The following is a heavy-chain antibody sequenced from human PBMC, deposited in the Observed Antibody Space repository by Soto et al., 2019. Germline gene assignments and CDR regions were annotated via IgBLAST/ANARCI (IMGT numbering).Heavy chain of an antibody. D-gene: IGHD3-10*01. CDR3: ASNSYYYGSGSYYNSNWFDP. Sequence: SVKVSCKASGCTFSSYTISWVRQAPGQGLEWMGRIIPILGIANYAQKFQGRVTITADKSTSTAYMELSSLRSEDTAVYYCASNSYYYGSGSYYNSNWFDPWGQGTLVTVSS. J-gene: IGHJ5*02. V-gene: IGHV1-69*02. CDR2: IIPILGIA. CDR1: GCTFSSYT.